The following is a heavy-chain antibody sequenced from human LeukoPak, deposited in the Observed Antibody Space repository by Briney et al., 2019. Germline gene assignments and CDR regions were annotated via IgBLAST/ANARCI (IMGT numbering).Heavy chain of an antibody. CDR1: GFTFSTYG. CDR2: IWYDGTNR. J-gene: IGHJ3*02. Sequence: GGSLRLSCTTSGFTFSTYGMLWLRQAPGKGLEWVAVIWYDGTNRYYADSVKGRFTISRDNSKNTLYLQMNSMRAEDTAVYYCARDQDRAFDIWGQGTMVTVSS. CDR3: ARDQDRAFDI. V-gene: IGHV3-33*01.